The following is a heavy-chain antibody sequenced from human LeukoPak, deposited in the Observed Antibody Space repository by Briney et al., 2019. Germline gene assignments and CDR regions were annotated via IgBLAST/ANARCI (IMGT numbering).Heavy chain of an antibody. D-gene: IGHD3-22*01. Sequence: TGGSLRLSCAASGFSFSDYYMSWIRQAPGKGLEWVSYISSTGTTIYYADSVKGRFTISRDNAKNSLYLQMNSLRAEDTAVYYCARDQPDYYDSSGYYYGRYFDYWGQGTLATVSS. V-gene: IGHV3-11*01. J-gene: IGHJ4*02. CDR1: GFSFSDYY. CDR2: ISSTGTTI. CDR3: ARDQPDYYDSSGYYYGRYFDY.